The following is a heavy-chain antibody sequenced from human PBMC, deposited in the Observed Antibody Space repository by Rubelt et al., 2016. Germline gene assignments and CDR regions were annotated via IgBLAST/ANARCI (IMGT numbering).Heavy chain of an antibody. V-gene: IGHV4-34*01. J-gene: IGHJ4*02. CDR3: ARDADITIFGVVMGLPDY. D-gene: IGHD3-3*01. Sequence: YNPSLKSRVTISVDTSKNQFSLKLSSVTAAGTAVYYCARDADITIFGVVMGLPDYWGQGTLVTVSS.